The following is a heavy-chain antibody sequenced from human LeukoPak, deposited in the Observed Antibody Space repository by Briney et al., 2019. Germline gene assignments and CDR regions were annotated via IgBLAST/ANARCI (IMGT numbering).Heavy chain of an antibody. CDR2: IIPIFGTA. CDR3: ARGGQAAAGHY. CDR1: GRTFSSYA. J-gene: IGHJ4*02. Sequence: ASVKVSCNASGRTFSSYAISWVRQAPGQGLEWMGGIIPIFGTANYAQKFQGRVTITADESTSTAYMELSSLRSEDTAVYYCARGGQAAAGHYWGQGTLVTVSS. D-gene: IGHD6-13*01. V-gene: IGHV1-69*13.